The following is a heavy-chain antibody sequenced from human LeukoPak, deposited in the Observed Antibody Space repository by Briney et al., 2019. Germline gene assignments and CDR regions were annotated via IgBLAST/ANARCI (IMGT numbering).Heavy chain of an antibody. Sequence: PGGSLRLSCAASGFTFSSYAMSWVRQAPGEGLEWVSAISGSGGSTYYADSVKGRFTISRDNSKNTLYLQMNSLRAEDTAVYYCAKHLAQNNYGYYYFDYWGQGTLVTVSS. J-gene: IGHJ4*02. V-gene: IGHV3-23*01. CDR2: ISGSGGST. CDR3: AKHLAQNNYGYYYFDY. CDR1: GFTFSSYA. D-gene: IGHD5-18*01.